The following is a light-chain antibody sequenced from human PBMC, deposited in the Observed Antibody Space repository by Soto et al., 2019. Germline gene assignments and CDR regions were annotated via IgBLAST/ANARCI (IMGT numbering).Light chain of an antibody. CDR2: GNS. CDR3: QSYDSSLSGVV. CDR1: SSNIGAGYD. Sequence: QSVLTQPPSVSGAPGQRVTISCTGSSSNIGAGYDVHWYHQLPGTAPKLLIYGNSNQPSGVPDRFSGSKSGTSASLVITGLQAEDEADYYCQSYDSSLSGVVFGGGTKLTVL. V-gene: IGLV1-40*01. J-gene: IGLJ2*01.